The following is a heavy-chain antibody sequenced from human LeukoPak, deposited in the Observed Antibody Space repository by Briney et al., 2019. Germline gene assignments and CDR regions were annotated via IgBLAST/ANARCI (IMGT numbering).Heavy chain of an antibody. D-gene: IGHD3-22*01. Sequence: GGSLRLSCAASGFTFSSYSMNWVRQAPGKGLEWVSSISTSSTYIYYADSVKGRFTISRDNAKNSLYLQMNSLRAEDTAVYYCVRVGSSSYFIDYWGQGTLVTVSS. V-gene: IGHV3-21*01. CDR1: GFTFSSYS. CDR2: ISTSSTYI. J-gene: IGHJ4*02. CDR3: VRVGSSSYFIDY.